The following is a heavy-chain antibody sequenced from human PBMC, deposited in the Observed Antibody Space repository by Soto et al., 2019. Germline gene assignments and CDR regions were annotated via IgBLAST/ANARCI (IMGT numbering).Heavy chain of an antibody. CDR2: ISSSSSTI. D-gene: IGHD5-18*01. CDR3: AREGGGYSYGDYFDY. V-gene: IGHV3-48*01. Sequence: GGSLRLSCAASGFTFSSYSMNWVRQAPGKGLEWVSYISSSSSTIYYADSVKGRFTISRDNAKNSLYLQMNSLRAEDTAVYYCAREGGGYSYGDYFDYWGQGTLVTVSS. CDR1: GFTFSSYS. J-gene: IGHJ4*02.